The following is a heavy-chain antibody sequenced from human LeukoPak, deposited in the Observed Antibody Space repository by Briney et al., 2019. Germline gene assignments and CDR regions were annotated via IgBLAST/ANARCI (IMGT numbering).Heavy chain of an antibody. CDR2: ISGSGGST. CDR1: GFTFSNYA. D-gene: IGHD3-3*01. CDR3: ARDEVGGYYFE. Sequence: GGSLRLSCAASGFTFSNYALSWVRQAPGKGLEWVSDISGSGGSTYYADSVKGRFTISRDNSKNTMYLQMNSLRAEDTAVYYCARDEVGGYYFEWGQGNLVNVSS. V-gene: IGHV3-23*01. J-gene: IGHJ4*02.